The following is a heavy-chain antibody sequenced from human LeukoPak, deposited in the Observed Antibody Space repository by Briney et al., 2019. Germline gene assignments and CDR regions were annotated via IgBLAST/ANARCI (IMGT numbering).Heavy chain of an antibody. J-gene: IGHJ4*02. V-gene: IGHV3-23*01. CDR3: AKGPYDYVWGSYRYIDY. D-gene: IGHD3-16*02. CDR1: GFTFSSYA. CDR2: ISGSGGST. Sequence: PGASLRLSCAASGFTFSSYAMSWVRQAPGKGLEWVSAISGSGGSTYYADSVKGRFTISRDNSKNTLYLQMNSLRAVDTAVYYCAKGPYDYVWGSYRYIDYWGQGTLVTVSS.